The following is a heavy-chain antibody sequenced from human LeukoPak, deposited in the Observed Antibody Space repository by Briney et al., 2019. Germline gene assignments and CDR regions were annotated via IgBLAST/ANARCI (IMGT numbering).Heavy chain of an antibody. CDR1: GYSITGGYN. V-gene: IGHV4-38-2*02. J-gene: IGHJ4*02. CDR3: VRYCSSTTCYTRAVDY. Sequence: SETLSLTCTVSGYSITGGYNWAWIRQPPGKVLEWIGSIYHSGSAYYNPSLKSRVTISVDTSKNQSSLKLSSVTAADTAVYYCVRYCSSTTCYTRAVDYWGQGTLVTVSS. D-gene: IGHD2-2*02. CDR2: IYHSGSA.